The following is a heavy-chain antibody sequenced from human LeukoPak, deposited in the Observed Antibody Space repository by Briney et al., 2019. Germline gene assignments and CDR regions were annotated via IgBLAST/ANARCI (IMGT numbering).Heavy chain of an antibody. CDR1: GYTFNSHD. CDR2: MNPYSGNT. D-gene: IGHD1-1*01. Sequence: ASVKVSCKASGYTFNSHDINWVRQATGQGLEWMGWMNPYSGNTGFAQKFQGRVTMTRDTSINTAYLEFYSLRSEDTAVYYCARGYSPTLRTTGNDYWGQGTLVTVSS. J-gene: IGHJ4*02. CDR3: ARGYSPTLRTTGNDY. V-gene: IGHV1-8*01.